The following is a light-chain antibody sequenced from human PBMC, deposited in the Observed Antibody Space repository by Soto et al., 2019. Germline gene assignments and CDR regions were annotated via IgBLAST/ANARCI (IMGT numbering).Light chain of an antibody. J-gene: IGKJ2*01. CDR2: DAS. CDR3: HQRSDSPS. CDR1: QTIGNY. Sequence: EVVLTQSPATLSLSPGDRAILSCRASQTIGNYLAWYQHKLGQAPRLLIYDASNRATAIPSRFSGSGSGTDFTLSISSLEPEDVAVYYCHQRSDSPSFGQGTKLEIK. V-gene: IGKV3-11*01.